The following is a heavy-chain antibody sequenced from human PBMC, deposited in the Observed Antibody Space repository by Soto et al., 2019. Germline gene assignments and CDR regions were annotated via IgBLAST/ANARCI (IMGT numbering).Heavy chain of an antibody. J-gene: IGHJ3*02. CDR3: ARKVASSDDAFDI. Sequence: QLHLVQSGAEVQKPGSSVKVSCKASGGTFSSYTINWVRQAPGQGLEWLGGIIPMFGTLYSAQKFQGRLTIAADSSTSTAYMELSTLRSDDTAVYYCARKVASSDDAFDIWGHGTMATVSS. V-gene: IGHV1-69*06. D-gene: IGHD6-6*01. CDR2: IIPMFGTL. CDR1: GGTFSSYT.